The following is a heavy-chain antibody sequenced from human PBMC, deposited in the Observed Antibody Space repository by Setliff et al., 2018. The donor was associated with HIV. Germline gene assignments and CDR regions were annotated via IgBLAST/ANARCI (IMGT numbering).Heavy chain of an antibody. CDR2: NSPYNGNT. D-gene: IGHD6-19*01. Sequence: ASVKVSCKTSGGIFSSYDISWVRQAPGQGLEWMGWNSPYNGNTKFGQKLQGRVTMTTDTSTSTGYMELRSLRSDDTAVYYCARDRVAVAGKEEYFQHWGQGTLVTVSS. J-gene: IGHJ1*01. CDR1: GGIFSSYD. V-gene: IGHV1-18*04. CDR3: ARDRVAVAGKEEYFQH.